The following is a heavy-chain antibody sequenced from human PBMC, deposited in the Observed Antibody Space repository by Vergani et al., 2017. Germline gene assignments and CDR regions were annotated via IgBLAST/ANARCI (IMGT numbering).Heavy chain of an antibody. CDR2: IASSDTTV. J-gene: IGHJ5*02. CDR1: GFFFSDYY. V-gene: IGHV3-11*04. Sequence: VQLVESGGGLVKPGGSLRLSCTASGFFFSDYYMSWLRQAPGKGLEWISYIASSDTTVYYADSVKGRFTISRDNAKNSLYLEMNSLRAEDTAVYYCARSPHGYTYGGYISQFDPWGQGTLVTVSS. CDR3: ARSPHGYTYGGYISQFDP. D-gene: IGHD5-18*01.